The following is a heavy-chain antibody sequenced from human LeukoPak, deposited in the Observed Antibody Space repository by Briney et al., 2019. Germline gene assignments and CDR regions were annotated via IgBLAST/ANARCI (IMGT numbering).Heavy chain of an antibody. Sequence: ASVKVSCKASGYTFTGYYMHWVRQAPGQGLEWMGWINPNSGGTNYAQKFQGRVTMTRDTSISTAYMELSRLRSDDTAVYYCAALGELYCSSTSCYLDNDPWGQGTLVTVSS. CDR1: GYTFTGYY. V-gene: IGHV1-2*02. D-gene: IGHD2-2*01. CDR2: INPNSGGT. J-gene: IGHJ5*02. CDR3: AALGELYCSSTSCYLDNDP.